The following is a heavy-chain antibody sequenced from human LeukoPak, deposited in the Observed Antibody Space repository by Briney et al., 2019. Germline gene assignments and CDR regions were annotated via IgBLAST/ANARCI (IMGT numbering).Heavy chain of an antibody. V-gene: IGHV4-4*02. D-gene: IGHD2-21*01. CDR1: GGSISSSNW. CDR3: ARLHGLWFYYYMDV. Sequence: SGTLSLTCAVSGGSISSSNWWSWVRQPPGKGLEWIGEIYHSGSTNYNPSLKSRVTVSVDKSKNQFSLKLSSVTAADTAVYYCARLHGLWFYYYMDVWGKGTTATVSS. CDR2: IYHSGST. J-gene: IGHJ6*03.